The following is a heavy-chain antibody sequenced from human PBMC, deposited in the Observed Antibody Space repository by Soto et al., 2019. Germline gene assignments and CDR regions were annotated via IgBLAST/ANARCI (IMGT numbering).Heavy chain of an antibody. V-gene: IGHV4-39*01. J-gene: IGHJ4*02. Sequence: SETLSLTCTVSGGSISSSSYYWGWIRQPPGKGLEWIGSIYYSGSTYYNPSLKSRVTISVDTSNNQFSLKLSSVTAADTAVYYCARAEQWLVRGLDYWGQGTLVTVSS. CDR2: IYYSGST. CDR3: ARAEQWLVRGLDY. D-gene: IGHD6-19*01. CDR1: GGSISSSSYY.